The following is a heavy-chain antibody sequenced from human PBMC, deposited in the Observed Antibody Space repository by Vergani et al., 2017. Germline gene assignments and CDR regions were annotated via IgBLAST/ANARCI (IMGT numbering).Heavy chain of an antibody. D-gene: IGHD1-14*01. CDR3: ARVFGAPPTS. J-gene: IGHJ4*02. CDR1: GFSFPGYA. V-gene: IGHV3-23*01. Sequence: EVQLLESGGGLVQPGGSLRLSCEASGFSFPGYAMSWVRQAPGKGLEWVSSVSGSSATPYYADSVKGRFIISRDNSKNTLHLQMNSLRADDTAVYYCARVFGAPPTSWGQGTLVTVSS. CDR2: VSGSSATP.